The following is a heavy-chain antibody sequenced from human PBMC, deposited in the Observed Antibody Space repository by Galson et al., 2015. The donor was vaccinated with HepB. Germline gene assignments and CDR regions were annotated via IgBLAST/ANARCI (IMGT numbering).Heavy chain of an antibody. CDR2: ISYDGSNK. CDR3: ARDYDVTANFYVPHYYYYGMDV. CDR1: GFTFSNHG. J-gene: IGHJ6*02. D-gene: IGHD2-21*02. Sequence: SLRLSCAASGFTFSNHGIHWVRQAPGKGLEWVALISYDGSNKYYADPVKGRFTISRDSSKNTVYLQMASLRAEDTAVYYCARDYDVTANFYVPHYYYYGMDVWGQGTTVTVSS. V-gene: IGHV3-30*03.